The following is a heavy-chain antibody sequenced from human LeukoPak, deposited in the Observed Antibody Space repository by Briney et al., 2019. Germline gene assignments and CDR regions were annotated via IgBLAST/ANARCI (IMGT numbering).Heavy chain of an antibody. CDR2: INTDGSST. CDR1: GFTFSSYW. CDR3: TRGYLGIDY. D-gene: IGHD1-26*01. V-gene: IGHV3-74*01. Sequence: PGGXXXLXXXASGFTFSSYWMHWXXXAPGKGLVWVSRINTDGSSTIYADSVKGRFTISRDNAKNTLYLQMDSLRAEDTAVYSCTRGYLGIDYWGQGTLVTVSS. J-gene: IGHJ4*02.